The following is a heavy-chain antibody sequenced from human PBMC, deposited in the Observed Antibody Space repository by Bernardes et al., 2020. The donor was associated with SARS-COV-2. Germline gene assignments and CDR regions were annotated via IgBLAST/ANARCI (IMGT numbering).Heavy chain of an antibody. Sequence: TLSLTCTVSGVSISSYYWSWIRQPPGKGLEWIGYIYYSWSTNYNPSLKSRVTISVDTSKNQFSLKLSSVTAADTAVYYCARSGYCSGGSCLLFDYWGQGTLVTVSS. D-gene: IGHD2-15*01. V-gene: IGHV4-59*01. J-gene: IGHJ4*02. CDR2: IYYSWST. CDR1: GVSISSYY. CDR3: ARSGYCSGGSCLLFDY.